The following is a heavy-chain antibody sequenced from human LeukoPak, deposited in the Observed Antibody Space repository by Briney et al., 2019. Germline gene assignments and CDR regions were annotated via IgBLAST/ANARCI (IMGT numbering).Heavy chain of an antibody. CDR2: IYRGGNI. J-gene: IGHJ4*02. D-gene: IGHD1-26*01. CDR1: GFTVSNNY. CDR3: ERGGSNMGY. V-gene: IGHV3-66*01. Sequence: PGGSLRLSCGASGFTVSNNYMRWVRQAPGKGLEWVSFIYRGGNIYYADSVKGRFTLSRDDSKNTLYVRMHSVRVEDTDVYYCERGGSNMGYWGQGTLVTVSS.